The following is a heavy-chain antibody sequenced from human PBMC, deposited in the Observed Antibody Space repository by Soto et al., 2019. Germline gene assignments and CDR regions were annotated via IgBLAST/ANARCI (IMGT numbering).Heavy chain of an antibody. Sequence: QVQLQESGPGLVKPSQTLSLTCTVSGGSIRSGDYYWSWIRQPPGKGLEWIGYIYYSGITYYNPSLRSPVTISVDTSKNQFSLKLTSVTAADTAVYYCARVSGSYYEFDYWGKGTLVTVSS. J-gene: IGHJ4*02. CDR3: ARVSGSYYEFDY. CDR1: GGSIRSGDYY. D-gene: IGHD1-26*01. V-gene: IGHV4-30-4*01. CDR2: IYYSGIT.